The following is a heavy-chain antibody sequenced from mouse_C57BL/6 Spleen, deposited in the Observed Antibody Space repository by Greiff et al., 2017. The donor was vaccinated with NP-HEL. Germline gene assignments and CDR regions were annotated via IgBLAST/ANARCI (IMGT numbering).Heavy chain of an antibody. V-gene: IGHV1-19*01. CDR2: INPYNGGT. D-gene: IGHD2-4*01. CDR1: GYTFTDYY. J-gene: IGHJ3*01. Sequence: VQLQQSGPVLVKPGASVKMSCKASGYTFTDYYMNWVKQSHGKSLEWIGVINPYNGGTSYNQKFKGKATLTVDKSSSTAYMELNSLTSEDSAVYYCARRDYDEGWFAYWGQGTLVTVSA. CDR3: ARRDYDEGWFAY.